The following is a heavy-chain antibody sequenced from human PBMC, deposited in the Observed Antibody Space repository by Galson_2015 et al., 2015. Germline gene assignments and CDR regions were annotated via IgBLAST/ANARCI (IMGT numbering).Heavy chain of an antibody. CDR2: ISSSGNTI. V-gene: IGHV3-48*03. J-gene: IGHJ4*02. CDR1: GFTFSTYE. D-gene: IGHD2/OR15-2a*01. Sequence: SLRLSCAASGFTFSTYEMNWVRQAPGKGLEWVSYISSSGNTIYYADSVRGRFTISRDNAKNSLYLQLNSLRAVDTAFYFCARTHLLSGPSDYWGQGTLVTVSS. CDR3: ARTHLLSGPSDY.